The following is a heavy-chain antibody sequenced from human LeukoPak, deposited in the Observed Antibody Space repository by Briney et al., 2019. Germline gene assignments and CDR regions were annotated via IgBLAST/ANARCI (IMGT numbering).Heavy chain of an antibody. V-gene: IGHV3-48*04. CDR1: GFTFSNYW. CDR3: ARDGRGEDAEYFQH. Sequence: GGSLRLSCAASGFTFSNYWMSWVRQAPGKGLEWVSYISSSGSTIYYADSVKGRFTISRDNAKNSLYLQMNSLRAEDTAVYYCARDGRGEDAEYFQHWGQGTLVTVSS. CDR2: ISSSGSTI. D-gene: IGHD2-21*01. J-gene: IGHJ1*01.